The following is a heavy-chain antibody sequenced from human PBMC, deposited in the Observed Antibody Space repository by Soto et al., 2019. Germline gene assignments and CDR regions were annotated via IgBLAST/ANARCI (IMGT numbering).Heavy chain of an antibody. CDR1: GFTFSSYW. V-gene: IGHV3-7*05. Sequence: EVQLVESGGGLVQPGGSLRLSCAAPGFTFSSYWMSWVRQAPGKGLEWMAHINEDGGERYYVESVKGRFTISRDNPKNSLYLQRNHLTAEDTALYYCVRDGPPRVIFEYWGQGSLVTVSS. CDR3: VRDGPPRVIFEY. CDR2: INEDGGER. D-gene: IGHD3-10*01. J-gene: IGHJ4*02.